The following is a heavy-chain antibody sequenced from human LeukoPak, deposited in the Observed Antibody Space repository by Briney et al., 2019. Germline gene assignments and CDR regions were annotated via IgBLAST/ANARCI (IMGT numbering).Heavy chain of an antibody. J-gene: IGHJ4*02. CDR1: GYTFTGYY. D-gene: IGHD2-2*01. Sequence: GASVKVSCKASGYTFTGYYMHWVRQAPGQGLEWMGWINPNSGGTNYAQKFQGRVTMTRDTSISTAYMELSRLRSDDTAVYYCATDCSSTSSYRDSWGQGTLVTVSS. CDR3: ATDCSSTSSYRDS. V-gene: IGHV1-2*02. CDR2: INPNSGGT.